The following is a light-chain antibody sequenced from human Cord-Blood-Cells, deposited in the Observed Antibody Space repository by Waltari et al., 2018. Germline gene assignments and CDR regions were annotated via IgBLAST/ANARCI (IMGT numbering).Light chain of an antibody. CDR1: ISYLGGYNY. J-gene: IGLJ1*01. CDR3: SSYAGSNNYV. Sequence: QSALTQPPSASGSPGQSVTISCTATISYLGGYNYVSLYQQHPGKAPKLMIYEVSKRPSGVPDRFSGSKSGNTASLTVSGLQAEDEADYYCSSYAGSNNYVFGTGTKVTVL. V-gene: IGLV2-8*01. CDR2: EVS.